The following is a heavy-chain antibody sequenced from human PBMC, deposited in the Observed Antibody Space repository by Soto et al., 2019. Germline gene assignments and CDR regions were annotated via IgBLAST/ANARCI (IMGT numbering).Heavy chain of an antibody. CDR2: MNPNSGNT. Sequence: VSVKVSCKASGYTFTIYDINWVRQATGQGLEWMGWMNPNSGNTGYAQKFQGRVTMTRNTSISTAYMELSSLRSEDTAVYYCARGPGATSMWGYYYYGMDVWGQGTTVTVSS. CDR3: ARGPGATSMWGYYYYGMDV. J-gene: IGHJ6*02. V-gene: IGHV1-8*01. CDR1: GYTFTIYD. D-gene: IGHD5-12*01.